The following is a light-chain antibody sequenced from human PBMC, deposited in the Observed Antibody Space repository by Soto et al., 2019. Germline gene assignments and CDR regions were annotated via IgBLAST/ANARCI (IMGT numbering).Light chain of an antibody. CDR3: QQSLT. Sequence: ALQLTQSPSSLSASVGDRVAITCRASQGISQGISSALAWYQQKPGKAPKLLIHDASSLESGVPTRFGGSGSGTDFTLTISSLQPEDFATYYCQQSLTFGGGTKVEIK. V-gene: IGKV1-13*02. J-gene: IGKJ4*01. CDR1: QGISQGISSA. CDR2: DAS.